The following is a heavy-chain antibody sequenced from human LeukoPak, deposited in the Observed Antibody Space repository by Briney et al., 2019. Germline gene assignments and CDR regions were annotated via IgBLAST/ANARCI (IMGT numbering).Heavy chain of an antibody. V-gene: IGHV1-2*02. D-gene: IGHD3-10*01. CDR2: INPNSGGT. J-gene: IGHJ5*02. Sequence: ASVKVSCKASGFTFTGYSLHWVRQAPGQGLEWMGWINPNSGGTNYAQKFQGRVTMTRDTSINTAYLELSSLRSDDTAVYYCAREYYYGLGSYYLWFDPRGQGTLVTVSS. CDR3: AREYYYGLGSYYLWFDP. CDR1: GFTFTGYS.